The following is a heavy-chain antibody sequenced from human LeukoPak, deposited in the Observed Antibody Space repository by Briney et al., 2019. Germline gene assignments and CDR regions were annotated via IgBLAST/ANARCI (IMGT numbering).Heavy chain of an antibody. CDR3: ASGREYSSSFHFIY. J-gene: IGHJ4*02. CDR1: GGTFSSYA. V-gene: IGHV1-69*13. D-gene: IGHD6-6*01. Sequence: SVKASCKASGGTFSSYAISWVRQAPGQGLEWMGGIIPIFGTANYAQKFQGRVTITADESTSTAYMELSSLRSEDTAVYYCASGREYSSSFHFIYWGQGTLVTVSS. CDR2: IIPIFGTA.